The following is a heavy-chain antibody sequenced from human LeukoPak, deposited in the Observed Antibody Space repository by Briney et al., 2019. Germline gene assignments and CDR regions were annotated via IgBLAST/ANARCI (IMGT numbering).Heavy chain of an antibody. CDR2: IKSDGITI. CDR3: LRDLNWSLDQ. J-gene: IGHJ4*02. Sequence: GGSLRLSCAASGFTFSNYTMHWVRQAPGKGLVWVSRIKSDGITITYADSVKGRFTISRDNAKNTLYLQMNSLRAEDTAVYYCLRDLNWSLDQWGQGTLVTVSS. V-gene: IGHV3-74*01. D-gene: IGHD1-20*01. CDR1: GFTFSNYT.